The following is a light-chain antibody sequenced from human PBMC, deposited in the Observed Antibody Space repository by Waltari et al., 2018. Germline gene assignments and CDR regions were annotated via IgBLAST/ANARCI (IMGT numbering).Light chain of an antibody. J-gene: IGLJ3*02. CDR1: SSDVGGYDF. Sequence: QSALTQPRSVSGSPGQSVTISCSGTSSDVGGYDFISWYQHHPGKAPKLMIYDVTKRPSGVPDRFSCSKSGNTASLTISGLQAEDEADYYCCSYAGTYFWVFGGGTKLTVL. CDR2: DVT. V-gene: IGLV2-11*01. CDR3: CSYAGTYFWV.